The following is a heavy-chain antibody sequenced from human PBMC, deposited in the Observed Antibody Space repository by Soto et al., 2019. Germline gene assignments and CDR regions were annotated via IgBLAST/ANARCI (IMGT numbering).Heavy chain of an antibody. CDR2: IVPKFGTT. CDR3: ARGRDDRFGRHYFGLDV. V-gene: IGHV1-69*12. CDR1: GGTFTSYI. Sequence: QVQLVQSGTEVKKPGSSVKVSCRGTGGTFTSYIISWVRQAPGQGLEWIGAIVPKFGTTKYAQNFQGRVTLTADESTNMVYMDLNKLRSEDTGVYYCARGRDDRFGRHYFGLDVWGQGTTVTVS. J-gene: IGHJ6*02. D-gene: IGHD1-1*01.